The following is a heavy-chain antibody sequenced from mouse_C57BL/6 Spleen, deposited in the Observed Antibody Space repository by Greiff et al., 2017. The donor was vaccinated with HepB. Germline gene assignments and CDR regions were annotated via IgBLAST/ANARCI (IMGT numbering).Heavy chain of an antibody. CDR3: ARGAYYGYCDY. CDR2: INPNNGGT. D-gene: IGHD1-1*02. V-gene: IGHV1-22*01. J-gene: IGHJ2*01. Sequence: EVQLQQSGPELVKPGASVKMSCKASGYTFTDYNMHWVKQSHGKSLEWIGYINPNNGGTSYNQKFKGKATLTVNKSSSTAYMELRSLTSEESAVYYCARGAYYGYCDYWGQGTTLTVSS. CDR1: GYTFTDYN.